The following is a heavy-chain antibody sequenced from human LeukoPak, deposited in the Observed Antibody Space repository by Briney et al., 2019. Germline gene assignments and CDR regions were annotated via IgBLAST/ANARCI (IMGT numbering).Heavy chain of an antibody. CDR1: GFTFSSYS. Sequence: GGSLRLSCAASGFTFSSYSMNWVRQAPGKGLEWVSSIGSSSSYIYYADSVKGRFTISRDNAKNSLYLQMNSLRAEDTAVYYCARGKPPGTFDYWGQGTLVTVSS. CDR3: ARGKPPGTFDY. D-gene: IGHD6-13*01. CDR2: IGSSSSYI. V-gene: IGHV3-21*01. J-gene: IGHJ4*02.